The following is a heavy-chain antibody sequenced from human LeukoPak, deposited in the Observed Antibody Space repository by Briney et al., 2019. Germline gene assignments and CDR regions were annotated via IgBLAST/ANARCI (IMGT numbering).Heavy chain of an antibody. D-gene: IGHD1-26*01. CDR1: GGSFSGYY. CDR3: ARHRALVSNWFDP. CDR2: INHSGST. Sequence: SETLSLTCAVYGGSFSGYYWSWIRQPPGKGLEWIGEINHSGSTNYNPSLKSRVTISVDTSKNQFSLKLSSVTAADTAVYYCARHRALVSNWFDPWGQGTLVTVSS. V-gene: IGHV4-34*01. J-gene: IGHJ5*02.